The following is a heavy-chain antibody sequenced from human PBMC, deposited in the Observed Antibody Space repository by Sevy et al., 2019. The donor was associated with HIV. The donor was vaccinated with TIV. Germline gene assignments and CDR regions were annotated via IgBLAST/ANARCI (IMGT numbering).Heavy chain of an antibody. D-gene: IGHD1-1*01. CDR2: ISSDSNYI. J-gene: IGHJ4*02. Sequence: GGSLRLSCAASGFTFSSYSMNWVRQAPGKGLEWVSSISSDSNYIYYGDSVKGRFTISRDNAKNSLYLQMNSLRAEDTAVYYCARWRYGYWGQGTLVTVSS. CDR1: GFTFSSYS. V-gene: IGHV3-21*01. CDR3: ARWRYGY.